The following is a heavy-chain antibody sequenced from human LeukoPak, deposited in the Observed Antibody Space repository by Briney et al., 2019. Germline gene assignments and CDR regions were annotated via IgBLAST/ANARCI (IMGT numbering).Heavy chain of an antibody. Sequence: GGSLRLSCAASRFTLSTYWMSWVRQAPGKGLEWVSATSGGGDDTSYADSARGRFTVSRDNSKNTLYLQMNGLRAEDTAVYYCAKDSRESSGHFPYYYYYHYGLDVWGQGTTVTVSS. D-gene: IGHD3-22*01. CDR1: RFTLSTYW. V-gene: IGHV3-23*01. J-gene: IGHJ6*02. CDR3: AKDSRESSGHFPYYYYYHYGLDV. CDR2: TSGGGDDT.